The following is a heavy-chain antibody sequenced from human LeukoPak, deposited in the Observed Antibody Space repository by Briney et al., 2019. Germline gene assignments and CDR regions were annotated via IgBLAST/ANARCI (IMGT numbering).Heavy chain of an antibody. Sequence: SETLSLTCTVSGGSPSSYYWSWIRQPPGKGLEGIGYIYYSGSTNYNPSLKSRVPISVDTSKNQFSLKLSSVTAADTAVYYCARDGYSSSWQAFDYWGQGTLVTVSS. CDR2: IYYSGST. CDR1: GGSPSSYY. V-gene: IGHV4-59*01. D-gene: IGHD6-13*01. J-gene: IGHJ4*02. CDR3: ARDGYSSSWQAFDY.